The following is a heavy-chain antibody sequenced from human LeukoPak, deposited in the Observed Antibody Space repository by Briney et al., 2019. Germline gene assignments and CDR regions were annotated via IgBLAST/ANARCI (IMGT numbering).Heavy chain of an antibody. CDR1: GYTFTGYF. V-gene: IGHV1-2*06. CDR2: INPNTGGT. D-gene: IGHD2-15*01. J-gene: IGHJ3*02. Sequence: GASVKVSCKAFGYTFTGYFMHWVRQAPGQGLEWMGRINPNTGGTNYAQKFQGRVTMTRDTSISTAYMEPSRLRSDDTAVYYCAIAGGGSDAFDIWGQGTMVTVSS. CDR3: AIAGGGSDAFDI.